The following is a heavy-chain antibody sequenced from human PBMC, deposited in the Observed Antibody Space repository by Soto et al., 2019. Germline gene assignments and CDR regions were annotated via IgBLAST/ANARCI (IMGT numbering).Heavy chain of an antibody. CDR2: ISFDGDK. Sequence: GGSLRLSCTASGFDFSNSGIQWVRQTPGKGLEWVALISFDGDKYYVDSVKGRFTISRDSPTNTVYLQMNRLRPEDTGVYYCARDYARGWCQFWGQGTLVTVSS. V-gene: IGHV3-30*03. CDR1: GFDFSNSG. J-gene: IGHJ4*02. D-gene: IGHD2-8*02. CDR3: ARDYARGWCQF.